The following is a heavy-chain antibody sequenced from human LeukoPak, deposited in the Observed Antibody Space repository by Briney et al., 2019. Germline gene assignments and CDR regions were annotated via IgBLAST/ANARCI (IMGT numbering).Heavy chain of an antibody. CDR3: ARCREPGAGITIFGVVTVGAFDI. CDR2: ISSSSSYI. V-gene: IGHV3-21*01. Sequence: PGGSLRLSCAASGFTFSSYSMNWVRQAPGKGLEWVSSISSSSSYIYYADSVKGRFTISRDNAKNSLYLQMNSLRAEDTAVYYCARCREPGAGITIFGVVTVGAFDIWGQGTMVTVSS. D-gene: IGHD3-3*01. J-gene: IGHJ3*02. CDR1: GFTFSSYS.